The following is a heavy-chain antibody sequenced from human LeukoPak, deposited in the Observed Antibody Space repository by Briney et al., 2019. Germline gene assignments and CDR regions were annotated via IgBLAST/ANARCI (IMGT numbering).Heavy chain of an antibody. Sequence: GGSLRLSCAASGFTFSDNSMSWIRQAPGKGLEWVSYISNSGSTTYYADPVKGRFTISRDNAKNSLYLQMNSLRAEDTAVYYCARARKGYYFDYWGQGTLVTVSS. J-gene: IGHJ4*02. CDR3: ARARKGYYFDY. CDR2: ISNSGSTT. CDR1: GFTFSDNS. V-gene: IGHV3-11*04. D-gene: IGHD1-14*01.